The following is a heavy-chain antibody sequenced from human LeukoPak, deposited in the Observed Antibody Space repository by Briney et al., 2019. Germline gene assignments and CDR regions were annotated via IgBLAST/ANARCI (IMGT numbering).Heavy chain of an antibody. CDR3: ARSIPTSPVGAMVS. CDR2: ISSSSSTI. CDR1: GFTFSSYS. Sequence: GGSLRLSCAASGFTFSSYSMNWVRQAPGKGLEWVSYISSSSSTIYYADSVKGRFTISRDNAKNSLYLQMNSLRAEDTAVYYCARSIPTSPVGAMVSWGQGTLVTGSS. V-gene: IGHV3-48*01. J-gene: IGHJ5*02. D-gene: IGHD1-26*01.